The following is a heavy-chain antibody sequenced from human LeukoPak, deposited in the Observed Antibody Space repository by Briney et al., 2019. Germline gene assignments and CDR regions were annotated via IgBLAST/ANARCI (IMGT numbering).Heavy chain of an antibody. Sequence: SETLSLTCTVSGGSISSSSYYWGWIRQPPGKGLEWIGSIYYSGSTYYNPSLKSRVTISVDTSKNQFSLKLSSVTAADTAVYYCAINSNSGSYYGSDYWGQGTLVTVPS. J-gene: IGHJ4*02. CDR2: IYYSGST. CDR1: GGSISSSSYY. D-gene: IGHD1-26*01. CDR3: AINSNSGSYYGSDY. V-gene: IGHV4-39*01.